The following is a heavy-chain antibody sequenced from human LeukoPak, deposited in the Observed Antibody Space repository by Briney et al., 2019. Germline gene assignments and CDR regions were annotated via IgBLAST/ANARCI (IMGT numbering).Heavy chain of an antibody. D-gene: IGHD6-19*01. Sequence: ASVKVSCKASGYTFTGYYMHWVRQAPGQGLEWMGWINPNSGGTNYAQKFQGGVTMTRDTSISTAYMELSRLRSDDTAVYYCARARGIAVAGVYYFDYWGQGTLVTVSS. CDR3: ARARGIAVAGVYYFDY. J-gene: IGHJ4*02. CDR1: GYTFTGYY. CDR2: INPNSGGT. V-gene: IGHV1-2*02.